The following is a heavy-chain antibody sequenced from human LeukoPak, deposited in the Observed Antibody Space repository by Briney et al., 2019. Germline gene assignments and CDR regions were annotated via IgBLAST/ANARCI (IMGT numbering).Heavy chain of an antibody. D-gene: IGHD3-22*01. J-gene: IGHJ6*03. CDR3: ARAPHKYHYDSSGYNYYYYYYMDA. Sequence: GGSLRLSCAASGFTVSSNYMSWVRQAPGKGLEWVSVIYSGGSTYYADSVKGRFTISRDNSKNTLYLQMNSLRAEDTAVYYCARAPHKYHYDSSGYNYYYYYYMDAWGKGTTVTVSS. CDR1: GFTVSSNY. CDR2: IYSGGST. V-gene: IGHV3-53*01.